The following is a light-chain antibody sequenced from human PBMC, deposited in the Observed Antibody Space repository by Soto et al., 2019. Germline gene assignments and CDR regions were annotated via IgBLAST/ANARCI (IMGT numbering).Light chain of an antibody. CDR1: QDIRSW. V-gene: IGKV1-12*01. J-gene: IGKJ4*01. CDR2: AAS. CDR3: QQANSFPLT. Sequence: DIQMTQSPSSVSASVGDRVTITCRASQDIRSWLAWYQQKPGKAPELLIYAASTLQSGVPSRFSGSGSGTDFTLTISSLQPEDFVTYYYQQANSFPLTFGGGTKVEI.